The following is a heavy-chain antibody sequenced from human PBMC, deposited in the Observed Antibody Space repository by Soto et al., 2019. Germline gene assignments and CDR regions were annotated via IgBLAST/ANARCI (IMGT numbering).Heavy chain of an antibody. D-gene: IGHD3-10*01. CDR2: IYWDDDK. Sequence: QITLKESGPTLVKPTQTLTLTCTFSGFSLSTSGVGVGWIRQPPGKALEWLALIYWDDDKRYSPSLKSRLTIPKDTSKNQVVLTMPNMDLVDTATYYCAHSGEYYVSTRLLLWDYWGQGTLVTVSS. J-gene: IGHJ4*02. CDR3: AHSGEYYVSTRLLLWDY. CDR1: GFSLSTSGVG. V-gene: IGHV2-5*02.